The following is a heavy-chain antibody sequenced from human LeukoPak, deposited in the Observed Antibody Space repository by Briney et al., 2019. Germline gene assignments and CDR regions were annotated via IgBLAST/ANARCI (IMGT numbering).Heavy chain of an antibody. Sequence: GGSLRLSCAASGFTFSSYGMHWVRQALGKGLEWVAVISYDGSNKYYADSVKGRFTISRDNSKNTLYLQMNSLRAEDTAVYYCAKDFLWFGESYGMDVWGKGTTVTVSS. V-gene: IGHV3-30*18. J-gene: IGHJ6*04. CDR1: GFTFSSYG. D-gene: IGHD3-10*01. CDR3: AKDFLWFGESYGMDV. CDR2: ISYDGSNK.